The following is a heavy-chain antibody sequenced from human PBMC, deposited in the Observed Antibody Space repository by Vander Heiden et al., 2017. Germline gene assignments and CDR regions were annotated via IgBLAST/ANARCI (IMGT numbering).Heavy chain of an antibody. V-gene: IGHV4-38-2*01. CDR2: IYHSGST. CDR1: GYSISSGYY. D-gene: IGHD3-10*01. Sequence: QVQLQESGQGLVKPSETLSLTCAVSGYSISSGYYWGWIRQPPGTGLEWIGSIYHSGSTDYNPSLKSRVTISVDTSKNQFSLKLSSVTAADTAVYYCASKVTMVRGVFGAFDIWGQGTMVTVSS. J-gene: IGHJ3*02. CDR3: ASKVTMVRGVFGAFDI.